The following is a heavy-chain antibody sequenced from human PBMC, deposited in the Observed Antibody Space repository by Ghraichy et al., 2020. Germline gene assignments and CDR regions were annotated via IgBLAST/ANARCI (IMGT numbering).Heavy chain of an antibody. V-gene: IGHV4-59*01. CDR3: ARVGESSGWYEYYYYGMDV. CDR2: IYYSGST. Sequence: SETLSLTCTVSGGSISSYYWSWIRQPPGKGPEWIGYIYYSGSTNYNPSLKSRVTISVDTSKNQFSLKLSSVTAADTAVYYCARVGESSGWYEYYYYGMDVWGQGTTVTVSS. J-gene: IGHJ6*02. CDR1: GGSISSYY. D-gene: IGHD6-19*01.